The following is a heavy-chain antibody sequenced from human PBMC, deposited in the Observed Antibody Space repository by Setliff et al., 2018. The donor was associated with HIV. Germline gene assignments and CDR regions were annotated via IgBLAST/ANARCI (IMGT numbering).Heavy chain of an antibody. CDR3: ASGQWLEHAFDI. Sequence: SSETLSLTCTVSGGPIGIRSYFWGWIRQPPGKGLEWIGSVYSSGSTYYNPSLKSRVTVSVDTSKDQFSLRLSSVTVADTAVYYCASGQWLEHAFDIWGQGTVVTVSS. V-gene: IGHV4-39*01. CDR2: VYSSGST. CDR1: GGPIGIRSYF. J-gene: IGHJ3*02. D-gene: IGHD6-19*01.